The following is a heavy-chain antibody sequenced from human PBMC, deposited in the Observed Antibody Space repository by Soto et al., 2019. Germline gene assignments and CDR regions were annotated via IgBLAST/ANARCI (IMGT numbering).Heavy chain of an antibody. D-gene: IGHD2-15*01. Sequence: SETLSLTCTVSGGSISSSSYYWGWIRQPPGKGLEWIGSIYYSGSTYYNPSLKSRVTISVDTSKNQFSLKLSSVTAADTAVYYCARYYCSGGSCYPHRIDYWGQGTLVTVSS. V-gene: IGHV4-39*01. CDR1: GGSISSSSYY. CDR2: IYYSGST. J-gene: IGHJ4*02. CDR3: ARYYCSGGSCYPHRIDY.